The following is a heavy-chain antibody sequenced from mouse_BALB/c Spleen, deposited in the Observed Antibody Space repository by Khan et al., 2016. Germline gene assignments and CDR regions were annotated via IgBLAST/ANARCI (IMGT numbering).Heavy chain of an antibody. Sequence: QVQLKQSGAELVRPGSSVKISCKASGFAFSSYWMNWVKQRPGQGLEWIGQIYPGDGDTNYNGKFKGKATLTAEKSSSTAYMQISSLTYEDTAVYFCAKGTPFANWGQGTLVTVSA. D-gene: IGHD2-14*01. CDR2: IYPGDGDT. J-gene: IGHJ3*01. CDR1: GFAFSSYW. V-gene: IGHV1-80*01. CDR3: AKGTPFAN.